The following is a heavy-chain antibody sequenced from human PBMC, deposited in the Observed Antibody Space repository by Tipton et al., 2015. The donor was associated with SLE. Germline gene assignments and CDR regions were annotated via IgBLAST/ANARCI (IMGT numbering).Heavy chain of an antibody. D-gene: IGHD3-16*01. J-gene: IGHJ4*02. CDR3: ARVGAGGFDY. CDR1: GGSINSVGHS. Sequence: TLSLTCTVSGGSINSVGHSWSWIRRPPGKGLELVGYVYHTGSTYYNPTLMSRVSISVDRSKNQFSLRLSSVTAADTAVYYCARVGAGGFDYWGQGTLVTVSS. CDR2: VYHTGST. V-gene: IGHV4-30-2*01.